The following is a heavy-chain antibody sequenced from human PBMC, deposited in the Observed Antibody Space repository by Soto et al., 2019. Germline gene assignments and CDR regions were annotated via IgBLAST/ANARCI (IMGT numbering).Heavy chain of an antibody. D-gene: IGHD5-12*01. Sequence: QVQLVQSGAEVKKPGSSVKVSCKASGGTFSSYTISWVRQAPGQGLEWMGRIIPILGIANYAQKFQGRVTITADKSTSTAYMELSSLRSEDTAVHYCARDSIVATSLSLDYWGQGTLVTVSS. CDR2: IIPILGIA. CDR3: ARDSIVATSLSLDY. J-gene: IGHJ4*02. CDR1: GGTFSSYT. V-gene: IGHV1-69*08.